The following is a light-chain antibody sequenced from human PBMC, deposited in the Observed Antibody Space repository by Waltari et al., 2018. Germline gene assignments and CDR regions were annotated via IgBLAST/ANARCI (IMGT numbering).Light chain of an antibody. CDR1: SSDVAGYNY. Sequence: QSALTQPASVSGSPGQSITISCTGTSSDVAGYNYVSWYHQHPGKAPKLMIYDVSNRPSGVSNRFSGSKSGNTASLTISGLQAEDEADYYCSSYTSSSLVVFGGGTKLTVL. CDR2: DVS. V-gene: IGLV2-14*03. J-gene: IGLJ2*01. CDR3: SSYTSSSLVV.